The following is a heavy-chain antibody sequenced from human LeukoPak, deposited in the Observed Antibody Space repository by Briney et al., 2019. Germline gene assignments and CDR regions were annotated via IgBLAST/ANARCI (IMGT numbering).Heavy chain of an antibody. V-gene: IGHV4-59*04. Sequence: PGGSLRLSCAASGFTFSNAYMNWVRQPPGKGLEWIGSIYYGGRTYYNPSLKSRVTMPVDTSKNQFSLKLSSVTAADTAIYYCATSVTSSSGWYYGYWGQGSLATVSS. CDR2: IYYGGRT. CDR3: ATSVTSSSGWYYGY. D-gene: IGHD6-19*01. J-gene: IGHJ4*02. CDR1: GFTFSNAY.